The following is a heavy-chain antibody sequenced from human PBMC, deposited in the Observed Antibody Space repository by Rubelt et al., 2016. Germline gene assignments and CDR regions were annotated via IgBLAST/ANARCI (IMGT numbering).Heavy chain of an antibody. D-gene: IGHD3-3*01. CDR1: GGSISSSSYY. Sequence: QLQLQESGPGLVKPSETLSLTCTVSGGSISSSSYYWGWIRQPPGKGLEWIGSIYYSGSSYYNPSLKSRVTISVATSKNQFSLKLSSVAAADTAVYYCASGLGFWSGLHWFDPWGQGTLVTVSS. CDR3: ASGLGFWSGLHWFDP. J-gene: IGHJ5*02. CDR2: IYYSGSS. V-gene: IGHV4-39*07.